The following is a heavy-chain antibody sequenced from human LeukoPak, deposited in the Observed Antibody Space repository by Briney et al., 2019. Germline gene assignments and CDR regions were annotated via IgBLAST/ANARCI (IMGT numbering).Heavy chain of an antibody. CDR2: INHSGST. J-gene: IGHJ6*02. V-gene: IGHV4-34*01. CDR3: ARVASKGGMDV. D-gene: IGHD5/OR15-5a*01. CDR1: GGSFSGYY. Sequence: SETLSLTCAVYGGSFSGYYWSWIRQPPGKGLEWIGEINHSGSTNYNPSLKSRVTISVDTSKNQFSLKLSSVTAADTAVYYCARVASKGGMDVWGQGTTVTVS.